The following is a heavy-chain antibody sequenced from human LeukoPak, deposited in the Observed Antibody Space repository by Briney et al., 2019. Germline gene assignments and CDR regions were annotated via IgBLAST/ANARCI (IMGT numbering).Heavy chain of an antibody. D-gene: IGHD6-13*01. CDR1: GFTISSYW. CDR3: ARLSSSWPYYYYYMDV. J-gene: IGHJ6*03. V-gene: IGHV3-7*01. CDR2: IKQDGSEK. Sequence: GGSLRLSCAASGFTISSYWMSWVRQAPGKGLEWLANIKQDGSEKYYVDSVKGRFTISRDNAKNSLYLQMNSLRAEDTAVYYCARLSSSWPYYYYYMDVWGKGTTVTISS.